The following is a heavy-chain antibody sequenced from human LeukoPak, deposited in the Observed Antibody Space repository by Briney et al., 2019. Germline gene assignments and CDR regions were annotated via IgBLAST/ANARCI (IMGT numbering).Heavy chain of an antibody. CDR2: ISWNSGSI. J-gene: IGHJ5*02. D-gene: IGHD5-24*01. V-gene: IGHV3-9*01. Sequence: GGSLRLSRAASGLTFDDYAMHWVRHAPGKGLEWVSGISWNSGSIGYADSVKGRFTISRDNSKNMLYLEMNSLRVEDTAVYYCARWDDSKRLDPWGQGTLVTVSS. CDR1: GLTFDDYA. CDR3: ARWDDSKRLDP.